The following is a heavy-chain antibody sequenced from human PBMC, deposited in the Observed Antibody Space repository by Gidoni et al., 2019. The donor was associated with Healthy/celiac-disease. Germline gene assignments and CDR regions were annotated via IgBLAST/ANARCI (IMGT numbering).Heavy chain of an antibody. D-gene: IGHD6-13*01. CDR1: GFTFSSYG. CDR2: IWYDGSNK. V-gene: IGHV3-33*01. Sequence: QVQLVESGGGVVQPGRSLRLSCAASGFTFSSYGMHWVRQAPGKGLEWVAVIWYDGSNKYYADSVKGRFTISRDNSKNTLYLQMNSLRAEDTAVYYCASDPRPGIAAAYVGWFDPWGQGTLVTVSS. CDR3: ASDPRPGIAAAYVGWFDP. J-gene: IGHJ5*02.